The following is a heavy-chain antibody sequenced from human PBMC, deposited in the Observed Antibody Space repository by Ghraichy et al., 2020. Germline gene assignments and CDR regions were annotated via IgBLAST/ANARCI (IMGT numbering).Heavy chain of an antibody. D-gene: IGHD3-22*01. CDR1: GFTFSSYS. Sequence: GGSLRLSCAASGFTFSSYSMNWVRQAPGKGLEWVSYISSSSSTIYYADSVKGRFTISRDNAKNSLYLQMNSLRAEDTAVYYCARDMDYYDSSGYYSHPNFDYWGQGTLVTVSS. CDR3: ARDMDYYDSSGYYSHPNFDY. V-gene: IGHV3-48*01. CDR2: ISSSSSTI. J-gene: IGHJ4*02.